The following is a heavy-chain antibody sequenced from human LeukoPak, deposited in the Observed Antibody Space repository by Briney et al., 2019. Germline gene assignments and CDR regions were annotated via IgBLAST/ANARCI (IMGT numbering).Heavy chain of an antibody. CDR1: GYTFTTHY. D-gene: IGHD3-22*01. CDR3: ARDMSRGLYYVSSYFDF. J-gene: IGHJ4*02. Sequence: ASVKVSCKASGYTFTTHYMHWLRQAPGQGLEWMGIINPSGGSTTYAQKFQGRVTVTRDMSTSTVYMEVSSLRSEDTAVYYCARDMSRGLYYVSSYFDFWGQGTLVTVSS. V-gene: IGHV1-46*01. CDR2: INPSGGST.